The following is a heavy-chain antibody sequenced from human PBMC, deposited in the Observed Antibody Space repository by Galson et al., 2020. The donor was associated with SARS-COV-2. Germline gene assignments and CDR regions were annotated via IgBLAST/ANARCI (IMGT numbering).Heavy chain of an antibody. V-gene: IGHV4-31*03. CDR3: ARVDYDILTGYSPGGMDV. D-gene: IGHD3-9*01. J-gene: IGHJ6*02. CDR2: IYYSGST. CDR1: GGSISSGGYY. Sequence: SETLSITCTVSGGSISSGGYYWSWIRQHPGKGQEWIGYIYYSGSTYYNPSLKSRVTISVDTSKNQFSLKLSSVTAADPAVYYCARVDYDILTGYSPGGMDVWGQGTTVTVSS.